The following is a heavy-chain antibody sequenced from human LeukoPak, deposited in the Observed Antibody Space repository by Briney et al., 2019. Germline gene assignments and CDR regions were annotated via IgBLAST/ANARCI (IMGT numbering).Heavy chain of an antibody. CDR1: GGSFSGYY. CDR2: INDSGST. Sequence: SETLSLTCAVYGGSFSGYYWSWIRQPPGKGLEWIGEINDSGSTNYNPSLKSRVTISVDTSKNQFSLKLSSVTAADTAVYYCAKVYSGYRLEVYSYYYMDVWGKGTTVTVSS. V-gene: IGHV4-34*01. D-gene: IGHD5-12*01. CDR3: AKVYSGYRLEVYSYYYMDV. J-gene: IGHJ6*03.